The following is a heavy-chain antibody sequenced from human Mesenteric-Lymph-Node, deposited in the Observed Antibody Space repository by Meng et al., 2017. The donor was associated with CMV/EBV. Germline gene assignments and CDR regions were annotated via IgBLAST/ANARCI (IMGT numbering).Heavy chain of an antibody. CDR2: ISSTSAYI. V-gene: IGHV3-21*01. J-gene: IGHJ4*02. CDR1: GFTFRTYS. Sequence: GGSLRLSCAASGFTFRTYSFNWVRQAPGKGLECVSSISSTSAYIFYADSVKGRFTISRDNARNSLFLQMNSLRAEDTAIYYCARNGRVATTNPFDYWGQGTPVTVSS. D-gene: IGHD5-12*01. CDR3: ARNGRVATTNPFDY.